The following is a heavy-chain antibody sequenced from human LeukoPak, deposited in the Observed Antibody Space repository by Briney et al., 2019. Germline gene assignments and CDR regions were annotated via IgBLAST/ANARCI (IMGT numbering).Heavy chain of an antibody. CDR2: IYYSGST. D-gene: IGHD1-26*01. CDR3: ARDLGSGGNYYGKYYFDY. V-gene: IGHV4-39*07. CDR1: SGSISNTGYY. Sequence: SETLSLTCTVSSGSISNTGYYWGWLRQPPGKGLEWIGSIYYSGSTYSNPSLKSRVTISVDTSKNQFSLLLSSVTAADTAVYYCARDLGSGGNYYGKYYFDYWGQGTLVTVSS. J-gene: IGHJ4*02.